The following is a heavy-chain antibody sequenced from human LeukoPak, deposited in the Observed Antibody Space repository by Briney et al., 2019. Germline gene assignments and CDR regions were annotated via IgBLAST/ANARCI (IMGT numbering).Heavy chain of an antibody. D-gene: IGHD2-2*01. CDR2: INSNSGGT. V-gene: IGHV1-2*02. CDR3: ARADSVPAGDYHYWYMDV. CDR1: GHTFSGYY. J-gene: IGHJ6*03. Sequence: ASVKVSCKASGHTFSGYYMNWVRQAPGQGLEWMGWINSNSGGTNYAQKFQGRVTMTRDTSISTAYMELSRLRSDDTAVYYCARADSVPAGDYHYWYMDVWGKGTTVTVSS.